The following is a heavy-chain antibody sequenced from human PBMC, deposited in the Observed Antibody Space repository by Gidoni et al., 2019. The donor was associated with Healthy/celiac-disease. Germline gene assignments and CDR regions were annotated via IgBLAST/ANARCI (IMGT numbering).Heavy chain of an antibody. CDR3: ARDLFYYDSSGYYRGWYFDL. Sequence: EVQLVESGGGLVQPGGSLRLSCAASGLPVSSNWMHWVRQAPGKGLVWVSRIKSDGSSTSYADSVKGRFTISRDNAKNTLYLQMNSLRAEDTAVYYCARDLFYYDSSGYYRGWYFDLWGRGTLVTVSS. J-gene: IGHJ2*01. CDR2: IKSDGSST. CDR1: GLPVSSNW. V-gene: IGHV3-74*01. D-gene: IGHD3-22*01.